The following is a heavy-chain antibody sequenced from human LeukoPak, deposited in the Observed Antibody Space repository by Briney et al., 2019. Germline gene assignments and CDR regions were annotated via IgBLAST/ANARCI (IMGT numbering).Heavy chain of an antibody. CDR3: ARGLSYYDSSGFYYYYGMDV. D-gene: IGHD3-22*01. Sequence: SETLSLTCAVHGGSFSDYYWSWVRQPPGKGLEWIGEINHSGSTNYNPSLRSRVTISVDTSKNHFSLKVSSVTAADTALYYCARGLSYYDSSGFYYYYGMDVWGQGTTVTVPS. CDR1: GGSFSDYY. V-gene: IGHV4-34*01. J-gene: IGHJ6*02. CDR2: INHSGST.